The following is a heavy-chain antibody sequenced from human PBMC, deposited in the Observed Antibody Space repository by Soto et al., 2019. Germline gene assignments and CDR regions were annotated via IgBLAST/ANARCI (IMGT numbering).Heavy chain of an antibody. V-gene: IGHV3-23*01. CDR1: GFTFSSYA. D-gene: IGHD6-6*01. Sequence: EVQLLESGGGLVQPGGSLRLSCAASGFTFSSYAMSWVRQAPGKGLEWVSAISGSGGSTYYADSVKGRFTISRDNSKNTLYLQMNSRRAEVTAVYYCAKSGYSSSSARFDYWGQGTLVTVSS. CDR3: AKSGYSSSSARFDY. CDR2: ISGSGGST. J-gene: IGHJ4*02.